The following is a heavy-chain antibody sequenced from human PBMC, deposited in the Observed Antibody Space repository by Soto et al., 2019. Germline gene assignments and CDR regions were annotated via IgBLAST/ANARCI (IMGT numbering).Heavy chain of an antibody. J-gene: IGHJ3*02. CDR1: GGSISGGDYY. V-gene: IGHV4-31*03. CDR2: IHYIGTS. D-gene: IGHD3-22*01. Sequence: QVQLQESGPGLVKPSQTLSLTCTVSGGSISGGDYYWNWIRQHPGKGLEWIGSIHYIGTSYYNPSLQSRLCISVDTSKSQFSLKVTSVTAADTAVYFCAREGGSYDISGYLIRGAFDIWGPGTMVTVSS. CDR3: AREGGSYDISGYLIRGAFDI.